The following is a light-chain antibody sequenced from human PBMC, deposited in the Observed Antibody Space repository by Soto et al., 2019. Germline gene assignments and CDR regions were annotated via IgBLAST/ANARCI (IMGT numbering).Light chain of an antibody. CDR2: NVS. J-gene: IGLJ1*01. Sequence: QSVLTQPASVSGSPGQSIAISCTGTSSDVGGYNSVSWYQQHPGKAPKLMIYNVSNRPSGVSDRFSGSKSGNTASLTISGLQAEHEADYYCSSYTSSNTYVFGTGTKLTVL. CDR3: SSYTSSNTYV. V-gene: IGLV2-14*03. CDR1: SSDVGGYNS.